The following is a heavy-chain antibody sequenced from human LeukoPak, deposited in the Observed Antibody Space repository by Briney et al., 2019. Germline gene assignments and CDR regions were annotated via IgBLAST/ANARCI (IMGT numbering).Heavy chain of an antibody. CDR3: ARTALLGLSNFDY. Sequence: PGGSLRLSCAASGFTFSSYSMNWVRQAPGKGLEWVSSISSSSSYIYYADSVKGRFTISRDNAKNSLYLQMNSLRAEDSAVYYCARTALLGLSNFDYWGQGTLVTVSS. CDR1: GFTFSSYS. V-gene: IGHV3-21*01. D-gene: IGHD3-16*01. CDR2: ISSSSSYI. J-gene: IGHJ4*02.